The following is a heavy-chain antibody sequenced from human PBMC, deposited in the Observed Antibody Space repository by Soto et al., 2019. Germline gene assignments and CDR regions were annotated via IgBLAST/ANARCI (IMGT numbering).Heavy chain of an antibody. Sequence: EVQLLESGGGLVQPGGSLRLSCAASGFTFSSYAMSWVRQAPGKGLEWVSAISGSGGSTYYADSVKGRFTISRDNSKNTLYLQMNSMRAEDTAVYYCAKDPGSSSRINWFDPWGQGTLVTVSS. J-gene: IGHJ5*02. CDR1: GFTFSSYA. V-gene: IGHV3-23*01. CDR3: AKDPGSSSRINWFDP. CDR2: ISGSGGST. D-gene: IGHD2-2*01.